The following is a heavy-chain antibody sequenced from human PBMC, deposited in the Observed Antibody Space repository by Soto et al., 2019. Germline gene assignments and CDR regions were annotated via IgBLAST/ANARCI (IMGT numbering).Heavy chain of an antibody. J-gene: IGHJ4*02. Sequence: SETLSLTCTVSGGSISSSSYYWGWIRQPPGKGLEWIGSIYYSGSTYYNPSLKSRVTISVDTSKNQFSLKLSSVTAADTAVYYCARRRWKSSGWWDYWGQGTLVTVSS. D-gene: IGHD6-19*01. V-gene: IGHV4-39*01. CDR2: IYYSGST. CDR1: GGSISSSSYY. CDR3: ARRRWKSSGWWDY.